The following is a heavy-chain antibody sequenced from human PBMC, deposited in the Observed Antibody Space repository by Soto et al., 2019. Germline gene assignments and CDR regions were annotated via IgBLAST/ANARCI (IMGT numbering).Heavy chain of an antibody. CDR2: IYYSGST. Sequence: SETLSLTCSVSGGLITSGDNYWGWVRQSPERGLEWIGYIYYSGSTNYNPSLKSRVTISVDTSKNQFSLKLSSVTAADTAVYYCARLRSGYDYYFDYWGQGTLVTVSS. CDR1: GGLITSGDNY. D-gene: IGHD5-12*01. CDR3: ARLRSGYDYYFDY. J-gene: IGHJ4*02. V-gene: IGHV4-61*05.